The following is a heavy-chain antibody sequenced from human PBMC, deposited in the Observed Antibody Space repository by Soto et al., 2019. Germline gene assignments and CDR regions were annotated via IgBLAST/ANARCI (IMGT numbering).Heavy chain of an antibody. J-gene: IGHJ4*02. Sequence: GGSLRLSCAAFGFTVSDHYIDWVRQAPGKGLEWVGRSRDKPQGYSTAYAASVKGRFTTSRDESKNSAYLQMNSLKTEDTAVYYCVRATYFSDSSGYTRCLDYWGQGTLVTVSS. CDR1: GFTVSDHY. V-gene: IGHV3-72*01. CDR3: VRATYFSDSSGYTRCLDY. D-gene: IGHD3-22*01. CDR2: SRDKPQGYST.